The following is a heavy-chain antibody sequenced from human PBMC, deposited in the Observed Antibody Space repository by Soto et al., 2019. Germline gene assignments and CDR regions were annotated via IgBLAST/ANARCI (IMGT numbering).Heavy chain of an antibody. Sequence: GGSLRLSCAASGFTFSSYSMNWVRQAPGKGPEWVSYISSSSSTIYYADSVKGRFTISRDNAKNSLYLQMNSLRDEDTAVYYCAKSIAAAGTYGMDVWGQGTTVTVSS. CDR2: ISSSSSTI. D-gene: IGHD6-13*01. J-gene: IGHJ6*02. CDR3: AKSIAAAGTYGMDV. CDR1: GFTFSSYS. V-gene: IGHV3-48*02.